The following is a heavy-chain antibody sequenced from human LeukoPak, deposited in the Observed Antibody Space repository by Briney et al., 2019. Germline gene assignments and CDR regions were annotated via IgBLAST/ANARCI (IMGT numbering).Heavy chain of an antibody. J-gene: IGHJ4*02. D-gene: IGHD2-21*02. CDR3: ARGPPYIVVVTAIGFFDY. Sequence: SETLSLTCTVSGGSISSYYWSWISQSPGKGLEWIGEINHSGSTNYNPSLKSRVTISVDTSKNQFSLKLSSVTAADTAVYYCARGPPYIVVVTAIGFFDYWGQGTLVTVSS. CDR2: INHSGST. CDR1: GGSISSYY. V-gene: IGHV4-34*01.